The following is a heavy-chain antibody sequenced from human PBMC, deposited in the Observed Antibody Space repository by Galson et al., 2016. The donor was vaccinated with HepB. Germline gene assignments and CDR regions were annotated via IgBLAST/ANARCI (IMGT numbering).Heavy chain of an antibody. Sequence: ETLSLTCAAYGGSFSGYYWSWIRQPPGKGLEWIREINHSGGTYYNPSLKSRVTISVDTSKNQFSLKLSPVTAADTAVYYCAFKYYDILTGYATDHYYYYGMDVWGQGNTVTVSS. D-gene: IGHD3-9*01. CDR2: INHSGGT. CDR3: AFKYYDILTGYATDHYYYYGMDV. CDR1: GGSFSGYY. J-gene: IGHJ6*02. V-gene: IGHV4-34*01.